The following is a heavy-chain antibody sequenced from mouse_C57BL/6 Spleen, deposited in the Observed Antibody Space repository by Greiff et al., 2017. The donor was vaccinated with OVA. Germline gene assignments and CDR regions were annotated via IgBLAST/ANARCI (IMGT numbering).Heavy chain of an antibody. CDR2: IDPSDSET. CDR1: GYTFTSYW. J-gene: IGHJ3*01. V-gene: IGHV1-52*01. D-gene: IGHD3-2*02. Sequence: VQLQQPGAELVRPGSSVKLSCKASGYTFTSYWMHWVKQRPIQGLEWIGNIDPSDSETHYNQKFKDKATLTVDKSSSTAYMQLSSLTSEDSAVYYCARRGQLRAWFAYWGQGTLVTVSA. CDR3: ARRGQLRAWFAY.